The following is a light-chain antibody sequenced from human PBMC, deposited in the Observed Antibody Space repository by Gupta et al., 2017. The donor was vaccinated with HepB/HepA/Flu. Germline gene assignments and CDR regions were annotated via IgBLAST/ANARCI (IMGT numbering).Light chain of an antibody. Sequence: SYELTQPPSLSVSPGQTASITCSGDALPTKYAYWYKQNPGKAPVLVIYNDNKRPSGIPERFSGSNSGNTATLNITGVQAEEEADDYWKSGDSSRTLLVFGGGTKLTGL. CDR3: KSGDSSRTLLV. V-gene: IGLV3-25*02. CDR2: NDN. J-gene: IGLJ3*02. CDR1: ALPTKY.